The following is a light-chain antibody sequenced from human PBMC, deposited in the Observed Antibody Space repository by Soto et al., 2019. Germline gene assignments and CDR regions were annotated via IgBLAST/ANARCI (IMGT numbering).Light chain of an antibody. CDR1: SSDVGGYDY. CDR3: SSYTSRSTLLVV. Sequence: QSVLTQPASVSGSPGQSITISCTGTSSDVGGYDYVSWYQQHPGKAPKLMIYEVRNRPSGVSNRFSGSRSGNTASLTISGLQAEDEADYYCSSYTSRSTLLVVFGAGTKLTVL. V-gene: IGLV2-14*01. J-gene: IGLJ1*01. CDR2: EVR.